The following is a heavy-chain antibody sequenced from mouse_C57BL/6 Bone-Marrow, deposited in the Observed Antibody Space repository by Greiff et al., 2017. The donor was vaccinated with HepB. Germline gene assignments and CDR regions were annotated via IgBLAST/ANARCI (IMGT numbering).Heavy chain of an antibody. D-gene: IGHD1-1*01. CDR1: GFTFSSYA. CDR2: ISSGGDYI. J-gene: IGHJ3*01. CDR3: TRAHYYGSSLAWFAY. V-gene: IGHV5-9-1*02. Sequence: EVQGVESGEGLVKPGGSLKLSCAASGFTFSSYAMSWVRQTPEKRLEWVAYISSGGDYIYYADTVKGRFTISRDNARNTLYLQMSSLKSEDTAMYYCTRAHYYGSSLAWFAYWGQGTLVTVSA.